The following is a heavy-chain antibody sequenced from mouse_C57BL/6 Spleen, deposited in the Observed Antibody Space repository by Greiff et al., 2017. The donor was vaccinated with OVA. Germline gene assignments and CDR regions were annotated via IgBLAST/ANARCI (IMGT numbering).Heavy chain of an antibody. D-gene: IGHD2-3*01. CDR2: IWSGGST. CDR1: GFSFTSYG. CDR3: ARTSPYYVYYGWYFDV. J-gene: IGHJ1*03. Sequence: QVQLQQSGPGLVQPSQSLSITCTVSGFSFTSYGVHWVRQSPGKGLEWLGVIWSGGSTDYNAAFISRLSISKDKSKIKIFFKMYSLLAYDTAIYYCARTSPYYVYYGWYFDVWGTGTTVTVSA. V-gene: IGHV2-2*01.